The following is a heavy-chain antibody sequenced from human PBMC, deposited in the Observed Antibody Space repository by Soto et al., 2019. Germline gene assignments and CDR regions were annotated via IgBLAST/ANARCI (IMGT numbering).Heavy chain of an antibody. CDR1: GFSLSTSGVG. CDR2: IYWDDDE. D-gene: IGHD4-4*01. CDR3: AHLTTSRLFDY. Sequence: QITLKESGPTLVKPTQTLTLTCTFSGFSLSTSGVGVGWIRQPPGKALEWLALIYWDDDERYSPSLKSRLSITKDPSKNQVVLTMTNMDPVDTATYYCAHLTTSRLFDYWGQGTLVTVSS. J-gene: IGHJ4*02. V-gene: IGHV2-5*02.